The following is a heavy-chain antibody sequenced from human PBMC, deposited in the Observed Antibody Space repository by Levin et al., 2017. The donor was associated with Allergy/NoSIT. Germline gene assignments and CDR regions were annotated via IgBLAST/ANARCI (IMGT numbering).Heavy chain of an antibody. CDR3: ARDWDTSDSTGYYYSFEY. CDR2: ISSSSTII. CDR1: GFTFSAYR. V-gene: IGHV3-48*02. D-gene: IGHD3-22*01. Sequence: GGSLRLSCAASGFTFSAYRMNWVRQAPGRGLEWVSFISSSSTIIYYADSVKGRFTISRDNAKNSLFLQMNSLRDEDTAVYYCARDWDTSDSTGYYYSFEYWGQGTLVTVSS. J-gene: IGHJ4*02.